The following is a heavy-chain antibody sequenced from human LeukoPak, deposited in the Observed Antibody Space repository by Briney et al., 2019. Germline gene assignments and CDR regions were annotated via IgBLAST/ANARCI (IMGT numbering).Heavy chain of an antibody. CDR1: GFTFSNYW. CDR3: ARIGYSSSSLDY. J-gene: IGHJ4*02. D-gene: IGHD6-6*01. CDR2: IKQDGSVK. Sequence: GGSPRLSCAASGFTFSNYWMSWVRQAPGKGLEWVANIKQDGSVKYYVDSVKGRFTISRDNAKNFLQTNSLRVEDTAVYYCARIGYSSSSLDYWGQGTLVTVSS. V-gene: IGHV3-7*01.